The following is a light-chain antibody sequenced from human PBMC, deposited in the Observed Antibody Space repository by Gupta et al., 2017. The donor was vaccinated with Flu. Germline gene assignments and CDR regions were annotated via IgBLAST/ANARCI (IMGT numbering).Light chain of an antibody. CDR1: QRIRNC. Sequence: SPSTLSASVGDRVTITCRASQRIRNCLAWYQQKPGKGPKLIIYAASMLEIGVPSRFSGSGSGKDFALTISSLQPEDVASYYGQKDNGTHTFGGGTKVEIK. V-gene: IGKV1-27*01. CDR3: QKDNGTHT. J-gene: IGKJ4*01. CDR2: AAS.